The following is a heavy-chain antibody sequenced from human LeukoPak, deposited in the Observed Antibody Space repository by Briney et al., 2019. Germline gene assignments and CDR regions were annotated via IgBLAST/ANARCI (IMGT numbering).Heavy chain of an antibody. Sequence: ASVKVSCKPSGYTFTSYDINWVRQATGQGLEWMGWMNPNSGNTGYAQKFQGRVTMTRNTSISTAYMELSSLRSEDTAVYYCARAGYCSGGSCYRVYYFDYWGQGTLVTVSS. CDR2: MNPNSGNT. D-gene: IGHD2-15*01. CDR1: GYTFTSYD. J-gene: IGHJ4*02. V-gene: IGHV1-8*01. CDR3: ARAGYCSGGSCYRVYYFDY.